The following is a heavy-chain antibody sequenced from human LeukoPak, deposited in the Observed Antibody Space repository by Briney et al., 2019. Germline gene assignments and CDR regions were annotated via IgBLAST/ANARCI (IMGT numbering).Heavy chain of an antibody. CDR3: ANQEMDYSDSSGYYY. D-gene: IGHD3-22*01. CDR1: GFTFSSYG. V-gene: IGHV3-30*18. Sequence: GGSLRLSCAASGFTFSSYGMRWVRQAPGKGLEGGAVISYDGSNKYYAESVKGRFTISRDNGKNTGYLQMNSLRAEDTAVYYCANQEMDYSDSSGYYYWGQGTLVTVSS. CDR2: ISYDGSNK. J-gene: IGHJ4*02.